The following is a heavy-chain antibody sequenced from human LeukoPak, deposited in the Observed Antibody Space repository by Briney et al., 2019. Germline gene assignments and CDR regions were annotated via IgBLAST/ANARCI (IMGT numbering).Heavy chain of an antibody. CDR3: ARDKGITMVRGVRVMDV. Sequence: GGSLRLSCAASGFTFSSYWMSWVRQAPGKGLEWVANIKQDGSEKYYVDSVKGRFTISRDNAKNSLYLQMNSLRAEDTAVYYCARDKGITMVRGVRVMDVWGQGTTVTVSS. J-gene: IGHJ6*02. D-gene: IGHD3-10*01. CDR2: IKQDGSEK. V-gene: IGHV3-7*03. CDR1: GFTFSSYW.